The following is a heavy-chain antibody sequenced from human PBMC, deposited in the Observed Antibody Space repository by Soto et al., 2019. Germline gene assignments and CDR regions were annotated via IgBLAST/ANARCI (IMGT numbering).Heavy chain of an antibody. CDR3: AKEYR. J-gene: IGHJ4*02. CDR1: GFTFSNHW. Sequence: EVQLVESGGGLVQPGGSLRLSCTASGFTFSNHWMSWVRQAPGKGLERVASIKEDGSEKYYVDSVKGRFTISRDNAKYSLYLQMNSLRAEDTAVYYCAKEYRWGQGTLVTVSS. D-gene: IGHD1-26*01. CDR2: IKEDGSEK. V-gene: IGHV3-7*01.